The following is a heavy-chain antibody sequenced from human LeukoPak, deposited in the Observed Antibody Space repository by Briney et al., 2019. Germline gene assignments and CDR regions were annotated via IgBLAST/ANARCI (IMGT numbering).Heavy chain of an antibody. D-gene: IGHD4-17*01. J-gene: IGHJ4*02. Sequence: GGSLRLSCAASGFTFSSYGMHWVRQAPGKGLEWVAFIRYDGSNKYYADSVKGRFTISRDNSKNTLYLQMNSLRAEDTAVYYCARADYGDYVVGALDHWGQGTLVTVSS. CDR3: ARADYGDYVVGALDH. CDR2: IRYDGSNK. V-gene: IGHV3-30*02. CDR1: GFTFSSYG.